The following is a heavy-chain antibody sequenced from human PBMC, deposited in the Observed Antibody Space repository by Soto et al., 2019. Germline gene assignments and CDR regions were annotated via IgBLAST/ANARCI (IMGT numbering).Heavy chain of an antibody. D-gene: IGHD2-15*01. V-gene: IGHV3-23*01. CDR3: AKDGDVVVVAIQDY. CDR2: ISGSGGST. Sequence: EVQLLESGGGLVQPGGSLRLSCAASGFTFSSYAMSWVRQAPGKGLEWVSAISGSGGSTYYADSVKGRFTISRDNSKNTLYLQMNSLRAEDTAVYYWAKDGDVVVVAIQDYWGQGTLVTVSS. CDR1: GFTFSSYA. J-gene: IGHJ4*02.